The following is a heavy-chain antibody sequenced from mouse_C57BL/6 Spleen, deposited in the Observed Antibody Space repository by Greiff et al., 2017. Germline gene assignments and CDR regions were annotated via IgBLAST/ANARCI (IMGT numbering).Heavy chain of an antibody. CDR1: GYTFTSYW. V-gene: IGHV1-69*01. CDR3: ARSPYSNYYFDY. D-gene: IGHD2-5*01. CDR2: IDPSDSYT. Sequence: QVQLQQPGAELVMPGASVKLSCKASGYTFTSYWMHWVKQRPGQGLEWIGEIDPSDSYTNYNQKFKGKSTLTVDKSSSTAYMQLSSLTSEDSAVDYCARSPYSNYYFDYWGQGTTRTVSS. J-gene: IGHJ2*01.